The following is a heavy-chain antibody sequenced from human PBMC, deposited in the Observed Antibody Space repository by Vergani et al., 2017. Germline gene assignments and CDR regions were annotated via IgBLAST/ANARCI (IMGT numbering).Heavy chain of an antibody. CDR3: ARGKGIAVAGPQVYFDY. D-gene: IGHD6-19*01. CDR2: IYHSGST. J-gene: IGHJ4*02. V-gene: IGHV4-30-2*01. CDR1: GGSISSGGYS. Sequence: QLQLQESGSGLVKPSQTLSLICAVSGGSISSGGYSWSWIRQPPGKGLEWIGYIYHSGSTYYNPSLKSRVTISVDRSKNQFSLKLSSVTAADTAVYYCARGKGIAVAGPQVYFDYWGQGTLVTVSS.